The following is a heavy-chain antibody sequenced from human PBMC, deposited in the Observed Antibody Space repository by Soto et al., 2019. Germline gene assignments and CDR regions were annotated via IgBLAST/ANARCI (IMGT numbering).Heavy chain of an antibody. J-gene: IGHJ3*02. CDR3: ARDQEWQFGELSCAFDI. Sequence: ASVKVSCKASGYTFTSYAMHWVRQAPGQRLEWMGWINAGNGNTKYSQKFQGRVTITRDTSASTAYMELSSLRSEDTAVYYCARDQEWQFGELSCAFDIWGQGTMVTVSS. V-gene: IGHV1-3*01. CDR2: INAGNGNT. CDR1: GYTFTSYA. D-gene: IGHD3-10*01.